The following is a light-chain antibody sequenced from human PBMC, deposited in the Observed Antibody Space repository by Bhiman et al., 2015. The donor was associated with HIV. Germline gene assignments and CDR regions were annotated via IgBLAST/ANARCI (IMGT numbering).Light chain of an antibody. CDR2: EVI. J-gene: IGLJ3*02. CDR1: SSDIGDSDS. CDR3: SSYTASGTLV. Sequence: QSALTQPPSASGSPGQSVTISCTGTSSDIGDSDSVSWYQQRPGKAPKLMIYEVIKRPSGVSDRFSGSKSDNTASLTISGLQPEDEADYYCSSYTASGTLVFGGGTRVTVL. V-gene: IGLV2-8*01.